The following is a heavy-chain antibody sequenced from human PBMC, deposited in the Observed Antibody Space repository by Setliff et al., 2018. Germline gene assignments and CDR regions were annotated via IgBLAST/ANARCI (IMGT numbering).Heavy chain of an antibody. CDR2: IIPIFGTA. D-gene: IGHD1-26*01. CDR3: AGNSGSHRTDFDY. J-gene: IGHJ4*02. CDR1: GGTFSSYA. Sequence: ASVQVSCKASGGTFSSYAISWVRQAPGQGLEWMGGIIPIFGTANYAQKFQGRVTITADESTITAYMELSSPRSEDTAVYYCAGNSGSHRTDFDYWGQGTLVTVSS. V-gene: IGHV1-69*01.